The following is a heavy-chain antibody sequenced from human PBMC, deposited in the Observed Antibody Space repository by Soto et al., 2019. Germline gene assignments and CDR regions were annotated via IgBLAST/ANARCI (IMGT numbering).Heavy chain of an antibody. Sequence: SETLSLTCSVSGGSISTVGHYWTWIRQPPGKGPEWIGSIHHTGSTYYSKSLRSRLTMSVDTSKSQFSLRLSSVTAADTAVYYCARATGTLRSRNCDYWGQGSLVTVS. D-gene: IGHD1-1*01. J-gene: IGHJ4*02. V-gene: IGHV4-31*03. CDR3: ARATGTLRSRNCDY. CDR1: GGSISTVGHY. CDR2: IHHTGST.